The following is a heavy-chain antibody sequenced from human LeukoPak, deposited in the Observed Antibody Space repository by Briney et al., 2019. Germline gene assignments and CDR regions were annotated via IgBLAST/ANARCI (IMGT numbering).Heavy chain of an antibody. CDR3: ARDLLERREYYYYYGMDV. CDR1: GYTFTRYG. CDR2: ISAYNGNT. D-gene: IGHD1-1*01. Sequence: ASVRVSYTASGYTFTRYGISWVRQAPGQGGERMGWISAYNGNTNYTQKLQGRGTIKTETATSTAYMERRSLSSDDTAVYYSARDLLERREYYYYYGMDVWGQGTTVTVSS. V-gene: IGHV1-18*01. J-gene: IGHJ6*02.